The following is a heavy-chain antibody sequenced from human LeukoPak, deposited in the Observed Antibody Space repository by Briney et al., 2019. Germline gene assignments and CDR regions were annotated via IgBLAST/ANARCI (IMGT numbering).Heavy chain of an antibody. CDR1: GYTFTSYD. CDR2: MNPNSGNT. D-gene: IGHD3-10*01. CDR3: ARGSKVLGSGTLGY. V-gene: IGHV1-8*01. J-gene: IGHJ4*02. Sequence: ASVKVSCRASGYTFTSYDINWVRQATGQGLEWMGWMNPNSGNTGYAQKFQGRVTMTRNTSISTAYMELSSLRSEDTAVYYCARGSKVLGSGTLGYWGQGTLVTVSS.